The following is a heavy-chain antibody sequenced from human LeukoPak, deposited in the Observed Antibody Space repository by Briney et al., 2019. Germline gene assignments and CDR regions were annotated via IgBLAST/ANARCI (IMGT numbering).Heavy chain of an antibody. J-gene: IGHJ4*02. D-gene: IGHD6-19*01. Sequence: GASVKVSCKVSGYTLTELSMHWVRQAPGKGLEWMGGFDPEDGETIYAQKFQGRVTMTEDTSTDTAYMELSSLRSEDTAVYYCATDLRLSSGWNLGFDYWGQGTLVTVSS. CDR2: FDPEDGET. V-gene: IGHV1-24*01. CDR1: GYTLTELS. CDR3: ATDLRLSSGWNLGFDY.